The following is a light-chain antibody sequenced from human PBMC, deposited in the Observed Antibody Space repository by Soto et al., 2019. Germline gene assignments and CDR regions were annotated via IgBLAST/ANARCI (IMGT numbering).Light chain of an antibody. V-gene: IGLV2-14*01. CDR3: SSHSSSNTLVV. CDR1: SSDVGGYDY. Sequence: QSALTQPASVSGSPGQSITISCTGSSSDVGGYDYVSWYQHQPGKAPKLMIYEVASRPSGVSNRFSGSKSGNTASLTVDGVGAEDEGDDYCSSHSSSNTLVVFGGGIKLAVL. J-gene: IGLJ3*02. CDR2: EVA.